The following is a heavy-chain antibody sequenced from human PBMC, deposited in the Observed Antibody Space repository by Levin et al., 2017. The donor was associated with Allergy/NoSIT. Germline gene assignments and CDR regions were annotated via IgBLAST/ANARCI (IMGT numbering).Heavy chain of an antibody. Sequence: GGSLRLSCAASGFTFSSYSMNWVRQAPGKGLEWVSYISSSSSTIYYADSVKGRFTISRDNAKNSLYLQMNSLRAEDTAVYYCARGGGYYDDSSGYQPPLQHWGQGTLVTVSS. CDR1: GFTFSSYS. V-gene: IGHV3-48*01. J-gene: IGHJ1*01. CDR3: ARGGGYYDDSSGYQPPLQH. CDR2: ISSSSSTI. D-gene: IGHD3-22*01.